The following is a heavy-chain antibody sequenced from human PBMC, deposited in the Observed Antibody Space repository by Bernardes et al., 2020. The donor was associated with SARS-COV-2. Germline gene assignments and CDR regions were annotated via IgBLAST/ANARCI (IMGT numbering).Heavy chain of an antibody. CDR1: GFTFSSYG. Sequence: SLRLSCAASGFTFSSYGMHWVRQAPGKGLEWVAVIWYDGSNKYYADSVKGRFTISRDNSKNTQYLQMNSLRVEDTAVYYCARDGESGSNDYYGMDVWGQGTTVTVSS. V-gene: IGHV3-33*01. CDR3: ARDGESGSNDYYGMDV. D-gene: IGHD1-26*01. CDR2: IWYDGSNK. J-gene: IGHJ6*02.